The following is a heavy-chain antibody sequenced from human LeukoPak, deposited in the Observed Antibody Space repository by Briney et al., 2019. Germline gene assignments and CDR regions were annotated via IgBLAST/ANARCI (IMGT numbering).Heavy chain of an antibody. D-gene: IGHD5-12*01. J-gene: IGHJ4*02. Sequence: GGSLRLSCADSGFTFSSYWMNWVRQAPGEGLEWVANIKHDGSGKYYADFVKGRFTISRDNAKNSLYLQMDSLRAEDTAVYYCARDAGHSGYDLLDYWGQGTLVTVSS. CDR2: IKHDGSGK. CDR1: GFTFSSYW. V-gene: IGHV3-7*01. CDR3: ARDAGHSGYDLLDY.